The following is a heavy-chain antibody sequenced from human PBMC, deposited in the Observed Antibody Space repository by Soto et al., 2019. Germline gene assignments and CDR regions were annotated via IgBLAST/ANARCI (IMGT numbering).Heavy chain of an antibody. CDR1: GGTFSSYA. CDR2: IIPIFGTA. Sequence: SVKVSCKASGGTFSSYAISWVRQAPGQGLEWMGGIIPIFGTANYAQKFQGRVTITADESTSTAYMELSSLRSEDTAVYYCARGPEEAYYDSSGYSDAFDIWGQGTMVTVSS. V-gene: IGHV1-69*13. CDR3: ARGPEEAYYDSSGYSDAFDI. J-gene: IGHJ3*02. D-gene: IGHD3-22*01.